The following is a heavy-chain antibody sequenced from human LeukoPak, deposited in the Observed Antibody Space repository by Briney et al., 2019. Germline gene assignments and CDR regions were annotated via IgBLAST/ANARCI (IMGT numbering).Heavy chain of an antibody. J-gene: IGHJ4*02. V-gene: IGHV3-7*01. CDR1: GFTLSRYW. D-gene: IGHD3-22*01. CDR2: IKEDGSET. Sequence: PGGCLRLACAAAGFTLSRYWRGWVRQAAGKGRGWVANIKEDGSETYYVYSVKDRFTIWRDKARKYMYMKMDRHRAEDTAVYYCARLPYRVVVINYFDFWGQGTLVIVSS. CDR3: ARLPYRVVVINYFDF.